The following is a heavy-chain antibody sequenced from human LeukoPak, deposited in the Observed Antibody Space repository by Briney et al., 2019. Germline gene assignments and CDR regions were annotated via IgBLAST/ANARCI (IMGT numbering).Heavy chain of an antibody. CDR3: AREDTAMVWEISDAFDI. D-gene: IGHD5-18*01. V-gene: IGHV3-7*01. Sequence: GGSLRLSCAASGFTFSSYWMTWVRQAPGKGLEWVANIKEDGITKYYVDSVKGRFTISRDNAKNSLYLQMNSLRAEDTAVYYCAREDTAMVWEISDAFDIWGQGTMVTVSS. J-gene: IGHJ3*02. CDR2: IKEDGITK. CDR1: GFTFSSYW.